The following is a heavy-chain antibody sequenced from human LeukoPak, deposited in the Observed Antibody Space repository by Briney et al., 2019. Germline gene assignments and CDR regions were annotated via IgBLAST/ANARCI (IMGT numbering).Heavy chain of an antibody. J-gene: IGHJ4*02. V-gene: IGHV4-34*01. Sequence: SETLSLTCAVYGGSFSGYYWSWIRQPPGKGLEWIGEINHSGSTNYNPSLKSRVTISVDTSKNQFSLKLSSVTAADTAVYYCARGRSSGYYYYRGVFDCWGQGTLVTVSS. D-gene: IGHD3-22*01. CDR2: INHSGST. CDR1: GGSFSGYY. CDR3: ARGRSSGYYYYRGVFDC.